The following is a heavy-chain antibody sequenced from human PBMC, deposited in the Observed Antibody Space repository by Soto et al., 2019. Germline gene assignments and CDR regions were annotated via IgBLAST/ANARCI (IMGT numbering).Heavy chain of an antibody. J-gene: IGHJ4*01. CDR1: DGSISSRSYH. Sequence: SQTNPLPYTVSDGSISSRSYHRVFNHQPPGKGLEWIGSIYYSGSTYYNPSLKSRVTISVDTSKNQFSLKLSSVTAADTAVYYCASRGSGTGSGNWGHGILVT. V-gene: IGHV4-39*01. D-gene: IGHD3-10*01. CDR3: ASRGSGTGSGN. CDR2: IYYSGST.